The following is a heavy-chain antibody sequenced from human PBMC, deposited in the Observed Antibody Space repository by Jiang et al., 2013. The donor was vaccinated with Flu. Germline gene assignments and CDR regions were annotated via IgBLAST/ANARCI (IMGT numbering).Heavy chain of an antibody. D-gene: IGHD6-19*01. CDR1: GYTFTGYC. CDR2: INPNSGGT. Sequence: SGAEVKKSGASVKVSCKTSGYTFTGYCIHWVRQAPGEGLEWMGWINPNSGGTNYAQKFQGRVTMTRDTSISTAYMELTRLTSDDATVYYCARGGPAVAGFRDAFDIWGQGTMVTVSS. J-gene: IGHJ3*02. CDR3: ARGGPAVAGFRDAFDI. V-gene: IGHV1-2*02.